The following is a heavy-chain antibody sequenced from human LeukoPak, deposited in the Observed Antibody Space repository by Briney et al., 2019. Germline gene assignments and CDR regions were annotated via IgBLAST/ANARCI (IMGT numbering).Heavy chain of an antibody. V-gene: IGHV3-74*01. CDR2: INSDGSIT. D-gene: IGHD2-2*01. CDR1: GFTFSSYW. J-gene: IGHJ3*02. CDR3: ARQYCSSTSCNGAFDI. Sequence: GGSLRLSCAASGFTFSSYWMHWVRQVPGKGLVWVSRINSDGSITNYADSVKGRFTISRDNSKNTLYFQMNSLRAEDTAVYYCARQYCSSTSCNGAFDIWGQGTMVTVSS.